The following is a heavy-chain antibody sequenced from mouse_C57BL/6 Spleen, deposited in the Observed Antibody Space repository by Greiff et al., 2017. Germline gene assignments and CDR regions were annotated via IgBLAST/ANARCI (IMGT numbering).Heavy chain of an antibody. CDR2: LWSGGST. V-gene: IGHV2-2*01. D-gene: IGHD6-1*01. CDR3: ARKTTNPGEYYAMDY. CDR1: GFSLTSYG. Sequence: QVQLKESGPGLVQPSQSLSITCKVSGFSLTSYGVHWVRQSPGKGLEWLGVLWSGGSTDDNGAFISRLSISKDDSKSQVFFTMNSLQADDTAIYYCARKTTNPGEYYAMDYWGQGTSVTVSS. J-gene: IGHJ4*01.